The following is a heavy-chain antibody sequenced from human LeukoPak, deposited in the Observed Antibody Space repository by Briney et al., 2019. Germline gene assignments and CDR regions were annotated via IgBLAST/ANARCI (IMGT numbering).Heavy chain of an antibody. Sequence: PTGGSLRLSCAASGFSFSSYGMTWVRQAPGKGLKWVSVISGAGRSTYYADSVKGRFTISRDNSKNTLYLQMNSLRAEDTAVYYCAKDDRYCSSTGCYGASGMDVWGKGTTVTISS. CDR1: GFSFSSYG. CDR3: AKDDRYCSSTGCYGASGMDV. J-gene: IGHJ6*03. D-gene: IGHD2-2*01. V-gene: IGHV3-23*01. CDR2: ISGAGRST.